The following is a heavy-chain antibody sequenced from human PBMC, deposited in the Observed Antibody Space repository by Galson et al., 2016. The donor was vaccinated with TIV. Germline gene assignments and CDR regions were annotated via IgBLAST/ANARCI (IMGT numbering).Heavy chain of an antibody. V-gene: IGHV5-10-1*01. CDR1: GYRFTSFS. D-gene: IGHD2/OR15-2a*01. J-gene: IGHJ4*02. CDR2: IAPSDSYP. CDR3: AREREYYVDF. Sequence: QSGAEVKKPGESLRISCKGSGYRFTSFSITWVRLMPGKGLEWLGRIAPSDSYPNYNPSFQGHVTFSVDKSVSTAYLQWSSLKASDTAMYFCAREREYYVDFWGQRTLVTVSS.